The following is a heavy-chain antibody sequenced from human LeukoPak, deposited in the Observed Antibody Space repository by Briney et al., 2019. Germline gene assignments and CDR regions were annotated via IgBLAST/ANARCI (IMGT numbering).Heavy chain of an antibody. Sequence: PGGSLRLSCAASRFTFSSYGMHWVRQTPGKGLEWVAFIRHDGSYQQYADSVKGRFTVSRDNSKDTVYLQMNRLRTEDTAVYYCAKNRDSSAYPRDLYYWGQGTLVTVSS. CDR3: AKNRDSSAYPRDLYY. V-gene: IGHV3-30*02. CDR2: IRHDGSYQ. D-gene: IGHD3-22*01. J-gene: IGHJ4*02. CDR1: RFTFSSYG.